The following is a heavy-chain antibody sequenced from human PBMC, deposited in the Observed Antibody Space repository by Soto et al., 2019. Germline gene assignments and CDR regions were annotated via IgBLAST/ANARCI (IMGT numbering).Heavy chain of an antibody. CDR3: ARDTAMVFDY. J-gene: IGHJ4*02. D-gene: IGHD5-18*01. CDR1: GGSISSGDYY. CDR2: IYYSGST. V-gene: IGHV4-30-4*01. Sequence: SETLSLTCTVSGGSISSGDYYWSWIRQPPGKGLEWIGYIYYSGSTYYNPSLKSRVTISVDTSKNQFSLKLSSVTAEDTAVYYCARDTAMVFDYWGQGTPVTVSS.